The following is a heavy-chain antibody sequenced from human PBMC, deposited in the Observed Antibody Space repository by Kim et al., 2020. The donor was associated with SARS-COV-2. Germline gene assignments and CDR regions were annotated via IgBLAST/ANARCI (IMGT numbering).Heavy chain of an antibody. D-gene: IGHD3-3*01. CDR1: GDSVSSNSAA. Sequence: SQTLSLTCAISGDSVSSNSAAWNWIRQSPSRGLEWLGRTYYRSKWYNDYAVSVKSRITINPDTSKNQFSLQLNSVTPEDTAVYYCARDLLSRRTYYDFWSGYDAIVSGHPGFDPWGQGTLVTVSS. J-gene: IGHJ5*02. CDR3: ARDLLSRRTYYDFWSGYDAIVSGHPGFDP. CDR2: TYYRSKWYN. V-gene: IGHV6-1*01.